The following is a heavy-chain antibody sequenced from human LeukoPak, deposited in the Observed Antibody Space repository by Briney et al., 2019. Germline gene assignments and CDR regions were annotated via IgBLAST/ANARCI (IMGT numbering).Heavy chain of an antibody. Sequence: SETLSLTCAVYGGSFGGYYWSWIRQPPGKGLEWIGEINHSGSTNYNPSLKSRVTISVDTSKNQFSLKLSSVTAADTAVYYCARGIIVVVPAAIRFDPWGQGTLVTVSS. D-gene: IGHD2-2*02. CDR1: GGSFGGYY. V-gene: IGHV4-34*01. CDR2: INHSGST. CDR3: ARGIIVVVPAAIRFDP. J-gene: IGHJ5*02.